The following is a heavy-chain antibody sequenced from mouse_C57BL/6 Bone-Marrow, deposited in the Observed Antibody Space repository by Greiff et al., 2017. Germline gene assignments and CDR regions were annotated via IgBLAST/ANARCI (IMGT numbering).Heavy chain of an antibody. Sequence: QVQLQQPGAELVKPGASVKMSCKASGYTFTSYWITWVKQRPGQGLEWIGDIYPGSGSTNYNEKFKSKATLTVETSSSTAYMQLSSLTSEDSAVYYCASPPLLPHWYFDVWGTGTTVTVSS. CDR1: GYTFTSYW. D-gene: IGHD1-1*01. CDR3: ASPPLLPHWYFDV. CDR2: IYPGSGST. V-gene: IGHV1-55*01. J-gene: IGHJ1*03.